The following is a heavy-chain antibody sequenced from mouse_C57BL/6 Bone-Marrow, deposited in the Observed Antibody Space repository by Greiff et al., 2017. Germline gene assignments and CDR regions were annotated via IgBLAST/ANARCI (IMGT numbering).Heavy chain of an antibody. CDR2: IYPRDGST. Sequence: QVQLKQSGPELVKPGASVKLSCKASGYTFTSYDINWVKQRPGQGLEWIGWIYPRDGSTKYNEKFKGKATLTVATSSSTAYMALHSLTSEDSAVYFWARDYGSSYWYFDVWGTGTTVTVSS. J-gene: IGHJ1*03. D-gene: IGHD1-1*01. CDR1: GYTFTSYD. CDR3: ARDYGSSYWYFDV. V-gene: IGHV1-85*01.